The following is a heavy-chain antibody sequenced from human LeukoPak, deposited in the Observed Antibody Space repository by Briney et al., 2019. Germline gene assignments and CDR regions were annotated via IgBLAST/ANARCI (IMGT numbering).Heavy chain of an antibody. V-gene: IGHV1-2*02. D-gene: IGHD3-9*01. CDR3: ARSPDILTGEKFDH. J-gene: IGHJ4*02. Sequence: GASVKISCKASGYTFTGYYVHWVRQAPGQGLEWMGWMNPKSGGTNYAQKFEARVTMNRDTSISTAYMELSRLRFDDTAVYYCARSPDILTGEKFDHWGQGTLVTVSS. CDR2: MNPKSGGT. CDR1: GYTFTGYY.